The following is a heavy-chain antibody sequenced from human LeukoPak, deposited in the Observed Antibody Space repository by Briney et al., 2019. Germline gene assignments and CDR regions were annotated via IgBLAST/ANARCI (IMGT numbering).Heavy chain of an antibody. D-gene: IGHD3-22*01. Sequence: SQTLSLTCAFYGDSVSSNSAAWHWLRQSPSRGLEWLGRTYYRSKWYNDYSVSVKIRLTINPDTSKNQFSLQLTSVTPEDTAVYYCATEGYDSLVYWGQGTLVSVSS. V-gene: IGHV6-1*01. CDR2: TYYRSKWYN. CDR1: GDSVSSNSAA. J-gene: IGHJ4*02. CDR3: ATEGYDSLVY.